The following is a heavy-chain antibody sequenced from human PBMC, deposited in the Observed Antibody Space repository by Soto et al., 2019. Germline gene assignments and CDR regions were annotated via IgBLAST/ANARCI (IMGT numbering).Heavy chain of an antibody. Sequence: SVKVSCQASGGTFISYAISWVRQAPGQGLEWMGGIIPIFGTANYAQKFQGRVTITADESTSTAYMELSSLRSEDTAVYYCARESGQQLVHIFDYWGQGTLVTVSS. CDR2: IIPIFGTA. J-gene: IGHJ4*02. D-gene: IGHD6-13*01. CDR1: GGTFISYA. V-gene: IGHV1-69*13. CDR3: ARESGQQLVHIFDY.